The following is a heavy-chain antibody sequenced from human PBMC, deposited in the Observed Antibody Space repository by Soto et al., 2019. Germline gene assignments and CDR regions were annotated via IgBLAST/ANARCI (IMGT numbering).Heavy chain of an antibody. V-gene: IGHV3-30*18. D-gene: IGHD2-8*01. CDR3: AKEFHGLGMLDY. Sequence: GGSLRLSCAASGFTFSSYGMHWVRQAPGKGLEWVAVISYDGSNKYYADSVKGRFTISRDNSKNTLYLQMNSLRAEDTAVYYCAKEFHGLGMLDYWGQGTLVTVS. CDR2: ISYDGSNK. CDR1: GFTFSSYG. J-gene: IGHJ4*02.